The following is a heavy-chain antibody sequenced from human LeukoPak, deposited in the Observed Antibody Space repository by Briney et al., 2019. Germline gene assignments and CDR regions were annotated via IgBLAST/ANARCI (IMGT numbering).Heavy chain of an antibody. CDR1: VFTFTSSA. CDR3: ATDQSGGYFNDAFDI. Sequence: SVKVSCKPSVFTFTSSAMQWVRQARGQRIEWIGWIVVGRGNTDYAQKFQERVTITRDMYTSTVYMEVSSLRSEDTAVYYCATDQSGGYFNDAFDIWGQGTMVTVSS. CDR2: IVVGRGNT. J-gene: IGHJ3*02. V-gene: IGHV1-58*02. D-gene: IGHD2-15*01.